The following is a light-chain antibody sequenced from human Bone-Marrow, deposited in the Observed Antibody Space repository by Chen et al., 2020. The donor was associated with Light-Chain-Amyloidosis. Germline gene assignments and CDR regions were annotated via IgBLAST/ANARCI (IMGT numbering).Light chain of an antibody. V-gene: IGLV1-44*01. CDR1: ASNIGTNS. Sequence: QSVLTQPPSASGTPGQRVTISCSGGASNIGTNSAHWYHHSPGTAPQLLIYGNDQWPSGVPGRFSGSKSGTSASLAIGGLRPEDEGHYYCAAWDDRLNGVVFGGGTRLTVL. CDR2: GND. CDR3: AAWDDRLNGVV. J-gene: IGLJ2*01.